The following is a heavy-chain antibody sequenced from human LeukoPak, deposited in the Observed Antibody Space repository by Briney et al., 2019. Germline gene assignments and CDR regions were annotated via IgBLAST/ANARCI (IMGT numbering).Heavy chain of an antibody. D-gene: IGHD3-10*01. CDR1: GGSISSYY. Sequence: SETLSLTCTVSGGSISSYYWSWIRQPPGKGLEWIGYVYYSGSTNYNPSLKSRVTISVDTSKNQFSLKLSSVTAADTAVYYCARGRSSMVRGYYYFYMDVWGKGTTVTISS. CDR3: ARGRSSMVRGYYYFYMDV. CDR2: VYYSGST. V-gene: IGHV4-59*01. J-gene: IGHJ6*03.